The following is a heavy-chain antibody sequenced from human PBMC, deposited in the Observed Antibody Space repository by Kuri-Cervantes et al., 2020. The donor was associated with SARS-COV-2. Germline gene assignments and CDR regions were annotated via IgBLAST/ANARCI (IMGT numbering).Heavy chain of an antibody. CDR1: GFTFSNYG. CDR3: AKGLNYYDSSGYET. V-gene: IGHV3-30*18. Sequence: LSLTCAASGFTFSNYGMHWVRQAPGKGLEWVAVISYDGSNKYYADSVKGRFTISRDNSKNTLYLQMNSLRAEDTAVYYCAKGLNYYDSSGYETWGQGTLVTVSS. D-gene: IGHD3-22*01. CDR2: ISYDGSNK. J-gene: IGHJ5*02.